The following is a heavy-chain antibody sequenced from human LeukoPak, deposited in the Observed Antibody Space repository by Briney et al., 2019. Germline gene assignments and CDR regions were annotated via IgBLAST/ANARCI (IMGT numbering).Heavy chain of an antibody. V-gene: IGHV4-4*07. Sequence: SETLSLTCTVSGGSIRSDYWSWIRQPAGEGLQWIGRMYTSGSSNYNPSLRSRVTMSLDTSKNQFSLKLRSVTAADTAVYYCARNVDTAMVWFDPWGQGTLVTVSS. CDR2: MYTSGSS. J-gene: IGHJ5*02. CDR1: GGSIRSDY. D-gene: IGHD5-18*01. CDR3: ARNVDTAMVWFDP.